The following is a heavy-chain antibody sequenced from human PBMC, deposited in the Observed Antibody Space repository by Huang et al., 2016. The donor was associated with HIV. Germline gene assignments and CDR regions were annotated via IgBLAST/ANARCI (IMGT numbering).Heavy chain of an antibody. CDR1: GFSFDSFA. D-gene: IGHD3-10*01. V-gene: IGHV3-21*01. Sequence: DVQLVESGGGLVKPGGSMRLSCAASGFSFDSFAMHWVRQAPGKGLEGVASITASSSFKDSAVSRTGRFTVSRDNAKNSLYLQMNSLRPEDTAVYYCVRENYGSGSTLHWFDPWGQGTLVTVSS. CDR3: VRENYGSGSTLHWFDP. J-gene: IGHJ5*02. CDR2: ITASSSFK.